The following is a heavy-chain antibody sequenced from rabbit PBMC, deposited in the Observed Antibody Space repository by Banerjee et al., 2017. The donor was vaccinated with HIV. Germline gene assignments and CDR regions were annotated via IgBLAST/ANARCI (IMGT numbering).Heavy chain of an antibody. J-gene: IGHJ3*01. V-gene: IGHV1S40*01. Sequence: QSLEESGGDLVKPGASLTLTCTASGSDISSNYWICWVRQAPGKGLEWIACIDAGSGGSTDYASWVNGRFTISLDNAQNTVFLQMTSLTAADTATYFCARSYTYGYAGYAYATSGRLDLWGPGTLVTVS. CDR1: GSDISSNYW. D-gene: IGHD6-1*01. CDR2: IDAGSGGST. CDR3: ARSYTYGYAGYAYATSGRLDL.